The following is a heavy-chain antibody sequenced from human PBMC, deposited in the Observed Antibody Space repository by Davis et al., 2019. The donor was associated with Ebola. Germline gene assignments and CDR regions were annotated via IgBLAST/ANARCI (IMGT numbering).Heavy chain of an antibody. CDR3: ARDSPIFGDYYGMDV. J-gene: IGHJ6*02. CDR2: INGGNGDT. Sequence: ASVKVSCKTSGYIFTRYSIHWVRQAPGEGLEWVGWINGGNGDTKCSQKFQGRVTFTRDASASTAYMELSSLRSEDTAMYYCARDSPIFGDYYGMDVWGQGTTVTVSS. D-gene: IGHD3-3*01. V-gene: IGHV1-3*01. CDR1: GYIFTRYS.